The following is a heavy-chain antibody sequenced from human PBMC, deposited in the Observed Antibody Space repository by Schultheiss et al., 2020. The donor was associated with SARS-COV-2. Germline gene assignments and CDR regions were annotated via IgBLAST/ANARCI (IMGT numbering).Heavy chain of an antibody. CDR3: ARERTDWGSFDY. CDR2: IYYSGST. J-gene: IGHJ4*02. Sequence: SETLSLTCAVYGGSFSSYYWSWIRQPPGKGLEWIGYIYYSGSTNYNPSLKSRFTISVDTSKNQFSLKLSSVTAADTAVYYCARERTDWGSFDYWGQGTLVTVSS. CDR1: GGSFSSYY. D-gene: IGHD7-27*01. V-gene: IGHV4-59*01.